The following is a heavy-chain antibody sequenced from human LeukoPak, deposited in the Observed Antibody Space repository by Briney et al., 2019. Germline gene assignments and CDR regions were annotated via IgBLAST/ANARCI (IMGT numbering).Heavy chain of an antibody. J-gene: IGHJ4*02. D-gene: IGHD3/OR15-3a*01. CDR1: GVSISSSNSY. V-gene: IGHV4-39*01. CDR2: IYYSGST. Sequence: PSETLSLTCTVSGVSISSSNSYWGWIRQPPGKGLEWIGSIYYSGSTYYNPSLKSRVTISVDTSKNQFSLKLSSVTAADTAVYYCARQTGSGLFILPGGQGTLVTVSS. CDR3: ARQTGSGLFILP.